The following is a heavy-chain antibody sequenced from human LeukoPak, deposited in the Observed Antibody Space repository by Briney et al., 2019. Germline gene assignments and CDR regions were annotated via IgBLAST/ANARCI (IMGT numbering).Heavy chain of an antibody. D-gene: IGHD6-19*01. Sequence: SETLSLTCGVYGGSFSGHYWSWIRQPPGKGLEWIGENNDSGSTNYNPSLKSRVTISVDTSKNHFSLELRSVTAADTAVYYCARGRRQWRVPPSDYYFYMDVWGKGTTVTVSS. CDR3: ARGRRQWRVPPSDYYFYMDV. CDR1: GGSFSGHY. CDR2: NNDSGST. J-gene: IGHJ6*03. V-gene: IGHV4-34*01.